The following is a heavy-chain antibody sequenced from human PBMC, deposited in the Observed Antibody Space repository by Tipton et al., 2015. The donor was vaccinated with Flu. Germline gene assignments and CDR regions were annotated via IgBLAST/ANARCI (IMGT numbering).Heavy chain of an antibody. CDR1: GFTVSSNY. J-gene: IGHJ4*02. V-gene: IGHV3-53*05. Sequence: SLRLSCAASGFTVSSNYMSWVRQAPGKGLEWVSVIYSGGSTYYADSVKGRFTISRDNAKNSLYLQMNSLRAEDTALYYCAKGHSGYSSSWYGDYWGQGTLVTVSS. CDR3: AKGHSGYSSSWYGDY. D-gene: IGHD6-13*01. CDR2: IYSGGST.